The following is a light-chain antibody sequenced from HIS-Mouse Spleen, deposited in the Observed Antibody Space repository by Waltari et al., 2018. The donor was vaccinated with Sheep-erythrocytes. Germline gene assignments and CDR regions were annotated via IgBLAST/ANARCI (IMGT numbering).Light chain of an antibody. CDR2: EVS. CDR3: QSYDSSLSGSV. V-gene: IGLV2-14*01. Sequence: QSALTQPASVSGSPGQSITISCTGTSSDVGGYNYVSWYQQHPGNAPKLMIYEVSNRPSGVSNRFSGSKSGTSASLAITGLQAEDEADYYCQSYDSSLSGSVFGGGTKLTVL. J-gene: IGLJ2*01. CDR1: SSDVGGYNY.